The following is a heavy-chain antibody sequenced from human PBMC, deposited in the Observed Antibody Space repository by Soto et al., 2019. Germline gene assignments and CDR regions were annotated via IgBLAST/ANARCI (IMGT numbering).Heavy chain of an antibody. V-gene: IGHV3-11*06. J-gene: IGHJ4*02. D-gene: IGHD3-16*01. Sequence: GGSLRLSCAASGFSFSDSYMSWVRQAPGKGLEWVAYISGSSGYTGYADSVKGRFTISRDNAKNSLYLQMNSLRVEDTAVYYCARGRDYLGGDFDYWGQGTLVTVSS. CDR3: ARGRDYLGGDFDY. CDR2: ISGSSGYT. CDR1: GFSFSDSY.